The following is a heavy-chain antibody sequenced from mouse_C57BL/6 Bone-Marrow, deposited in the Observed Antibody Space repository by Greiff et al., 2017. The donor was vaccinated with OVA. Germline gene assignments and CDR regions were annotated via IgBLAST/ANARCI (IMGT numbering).Heavy chain of an antibody. V-gene: IGHV5-6*01. D-gene: IGHD4-1*01. CDR2: ISSGGSYT. CDR1: GFTFSSYG. J-gene: IGHJ2*01. Sequence: DVHLVESGGDLVKPGGSLKLSCAASGFTFSSYGMSWVRQTPDKRLEWVATISSGGSYTYYPDSVKGRFTISRDNAKNTLYLQMSSLKSEDTAMYYCARHTWDFDYWGQGTTLTVSS. CDR3: ARHTWDFDY.